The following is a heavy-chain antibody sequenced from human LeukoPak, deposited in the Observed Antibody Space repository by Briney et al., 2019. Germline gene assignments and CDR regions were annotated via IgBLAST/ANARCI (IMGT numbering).Heavy chain of an antibody. J-gene: IGHJ4*02. CDR2: IWYDGSNK. CDR1: GFTFSGYG. Sequence: GRSLRLSCAASGFTFSGYGMDWVRQAPGKGLEWVAVIWYDGSNKYYADSVKGRFTISRDNSKNTLYLQMNSLRAEDTAVYYCAKDINYDSSGYFIDYWGLGTLVTVSS. CDR3: AKDINYDSSGYFIDY. D-gene: IGHD3-22*01. V-gene: IGHV3-33*06.